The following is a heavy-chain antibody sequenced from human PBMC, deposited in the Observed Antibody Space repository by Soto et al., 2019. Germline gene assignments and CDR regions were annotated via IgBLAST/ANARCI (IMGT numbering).Heavy chain of an antibody. Sequence: PSETLSLTCTVSGGSISSSSYYWSWNRQPPGKGLEWIGYIYNSGSTNYNPSLKSRVTISVDTSKNQFSLKLSSVTAADTAVYYCARASGCSGDSCAFDPWGQGTLVTV. V-gene: IGHV4-61*01. CDR1: GGSISSSSYY. CDR2: IYNSGST. J-gene: IGHJ5*02. CDR3: ARASGCSGDSCAFDP. D-gene: IGHD2-15*01.